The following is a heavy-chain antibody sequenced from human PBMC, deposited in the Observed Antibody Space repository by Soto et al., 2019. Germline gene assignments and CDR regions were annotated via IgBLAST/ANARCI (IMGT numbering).Heavy chain of an antibody. CDR2: IYWDGDR. Sequence: QITLKESGPTLVKPTQTLTLTCTFSGFSLSTGGMGVGWIRQPPGKALEWLALIYWDGDRRYRPSLMSRLTIAKDTSKNQMVLTMTNMVTLETATYYCVHSRCGGDCLQSYSSHYYYGMDIWGHGTTVTVSS. CDR1: GFSLSTGGMG. D-gene: IGHD2-21*02. CDR3: VHSRCGGDCLQSYSSHYYYGMDI. V-gene: IGHV2-5*02. J-gene: IGHJ6*02.